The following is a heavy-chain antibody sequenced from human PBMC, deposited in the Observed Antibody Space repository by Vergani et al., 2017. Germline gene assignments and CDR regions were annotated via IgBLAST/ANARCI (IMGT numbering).Heavy chain of an antibody. V-gene: IGHV4-59*01. CDR1: GGSMSGYY. D-gene: IGHD3-10*01. CDR3: GRLAGFYGLGSRLLDL. Sequence: QVRLQESGPGLVKPSETLSLTCSVSGGSMSGYYWSWIRQPPGNELQWIGYMYHSGSTNYNPSLETRVPISGDTSKNQFSLKLDSLSAADTAVYYCGRLAGFYGLGSRLLDLLGQRILVTGSS. J-gene: IGHJ5*02. CDR2: MYHSGST.